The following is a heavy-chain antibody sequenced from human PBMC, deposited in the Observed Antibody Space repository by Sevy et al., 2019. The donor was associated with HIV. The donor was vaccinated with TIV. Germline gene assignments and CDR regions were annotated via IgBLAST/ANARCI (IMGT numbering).Heavy chain of an antibody. CDR3: AKPLGYCSSTSCYDAFDI. V-gene: IGHV3-30*18. J-gene: IGHJ3*02. CDR2: ISYDGSNK. D-gene: IGHD2-2*01. CDR1: GFTFSSYG. Sequence: GGSLRLSCAASGFTFSSYGIHWVRQAPGKGLEWVAVISYDGSNKYYADSVKGRFTISRDNSKNTLYLQMNSLRAEDTAVYYCAKPLGYCSSTSCYDAFDIWGQGTMVTVSS.